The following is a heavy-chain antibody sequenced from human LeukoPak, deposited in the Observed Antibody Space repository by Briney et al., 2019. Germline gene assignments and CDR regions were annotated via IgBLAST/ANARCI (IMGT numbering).Heavy chain of an antibody. CDR2: ISAYNGNT. J-gene: IGHJ4*02. CDR3: ARDGYGDPRGGPNDY. Sequence: ASVKVSCKASGYTFTSYGISWVRQAPGQGLEWMGWISAYNGNTNYARKLQGRVTMTTDTSTSTAYMELRSLRSDDTAVCYCARDGYGDPRGGPNDYWGQGTLVTVSS. V-gene: IGHV1-18*04. D-gene: IGHD4-17*01. CDR1: GYTFTSYG.